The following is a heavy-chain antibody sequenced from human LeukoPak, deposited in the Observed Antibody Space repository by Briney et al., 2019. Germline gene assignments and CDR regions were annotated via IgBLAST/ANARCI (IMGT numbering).Heavy chain of an antibody. CDR1: GFTFSSYE. CDR2: ISSSSSYI. V-gene: IGHV3-21*01. J-gene: IGHJ4*02. Sequence: VGSLRLSCAASGFTFSSYEMNWVRQAPGKGLEWASSISSSSSYIYYADSVKGRFTISRDNAKNSLYLQMNSLRAEDTAVYYCARNGRAFDYWGQGTLVTVSS. D-gene: IGHD4-17*01. CDR3: ARNGRAFDY.